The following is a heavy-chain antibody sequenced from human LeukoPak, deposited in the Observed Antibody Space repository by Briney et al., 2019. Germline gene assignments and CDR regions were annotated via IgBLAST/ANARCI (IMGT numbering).Heavy chain of an antibody. D-gene: IGHD3-22*01. Sequence: GGSLRLSCAASGFTFSYFYMSWIRQAPGKGLEWVGFIRSKAYGGTTKNAASVKGRFTISRDDSRSIAYLQMNSLKTEDTAVYYCTRRYNYDSSGYYYVRDAFDIWGQGTMVTVSS. CDR1: GFTFSYFY. CDR3: TRRYNYDSSGYYYVRDAFDI. CDR2: IRSKAYGGTT. J-gene: IGHJ3*02. V-gene: IGHV3-49*03.